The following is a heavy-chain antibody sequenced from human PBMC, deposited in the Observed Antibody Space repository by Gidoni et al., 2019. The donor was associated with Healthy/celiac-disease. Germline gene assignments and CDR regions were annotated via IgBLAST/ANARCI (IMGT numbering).Heavy chain of an antibody. CDR1: GGSISSSSYY. Sequence: QLQLQESGPGLVKPSETLSLTCTVSGGSISSSSYYWGWIRQPPGQGLEWIGSIYYSGSTYYNPSLKSRVTISVDTSKIQFSLKLSSVTAADTAVYYCARAWNYVGYYFDYWGQGTLVTVSS. J-gene: IGHJ4*02. CDR3: ARAWNYVGYYFDY. D-gene: IGHD1-7*01. CDR2: IYYSGST. V-gene: IGHV4-39*01.